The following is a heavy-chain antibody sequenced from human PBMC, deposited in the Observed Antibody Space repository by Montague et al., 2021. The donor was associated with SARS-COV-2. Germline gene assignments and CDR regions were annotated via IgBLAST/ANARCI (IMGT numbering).Heavy chain of an antibody. CDR1: GGSISTYY. CDR2: IYYSGST. J-gene: IGHJ2*01. D-gene: IGHD7-27*01. V-gene: IGHV4-59*01. Sequence: SETLSLTCTVSGGSISTYYWSWIRQPPGKGLERIGYIYYSGSTNYYPSLKSRVTISVDTSKNQFSLKLSSVTAADTAVYYCARNRGWGSRGAGYIDLWGRGTLVTVSS. CDR3: ARNRGWGSRGAGYIDL.